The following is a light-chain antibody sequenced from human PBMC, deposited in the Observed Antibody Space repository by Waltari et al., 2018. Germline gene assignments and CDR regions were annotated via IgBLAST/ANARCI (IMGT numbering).Light chain of an antibody. J-gene: IGKJ1*01. CDR3: QKYVSLPAT. V-gene: IGKV3-20*01. CDR1: LSVSRF. Sequence: EIVLTQSPGTLSLSPGERATLSCRASLSVSRFLAWYQQKPGQAPRLLIYDASTRATGIPDRFSGSGSGTDFSLTISRLEPEDFAVYYCQKYVSLPATFGQGTKVEIK. CDR2: DAS.